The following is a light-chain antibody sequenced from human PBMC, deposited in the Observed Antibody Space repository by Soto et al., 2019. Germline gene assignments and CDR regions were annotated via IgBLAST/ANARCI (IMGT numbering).Light chain of an antibody. CDR2: EVR. J-gene: IGLJ3*02. Sequence: QSALTQPASVSGSAGQSITISCSGTMRDVGAYNLVSWYQQHPGTVPKLIIYEVRNRPSGISSRFSGSSSGNTASLTISGLQSEDEGYYYCSAYTARSTLVFGGGANVTVL. CDR3: SAYTARSTLV. CDR1: MRDVGAYNL. V-gene: IGLV2-14*01.